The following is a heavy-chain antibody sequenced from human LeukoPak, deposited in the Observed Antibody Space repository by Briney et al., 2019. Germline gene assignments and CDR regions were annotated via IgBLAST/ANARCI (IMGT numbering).Heavy chain of an antibody. D-gene: IGHD2-15*01. Sequence: SETLSLTCAVYGGSFSGYYWSWIRQPPGKGLEWIGEINHSGSTNYNPSLKSRVTISVDTSKNQFSLKLSSVTAADTAVYYCARAGRGNTPVFQHWGQGSLVTVSS. J-gene: IGHJ1*01. V-gene: IGHV4-34*01. CDR2: INHSGST. CDR1: GGSFSGYY. CDR3: ARAGRGNTPVFQH.